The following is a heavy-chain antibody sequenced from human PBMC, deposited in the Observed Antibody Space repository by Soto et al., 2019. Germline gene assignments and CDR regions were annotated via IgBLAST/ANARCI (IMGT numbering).Heavy chain of an antibody. CDR1: GGSISSGGYY. J-gene: IGHJ3*02. CDR2: IYYSGST. V-gene: IGHV4-31*03. CDR3: ARYSSSSHDAFDI. D-gene: IGHD6-6*01. Sequence: QVQLQESGPGLVKPSQTLSLTCTVSGGSISSGGYYWSWIRQHPGKGLEWIGYIYYSGSTYYNPPLKSRVTISVDTSKNQFSLKLSSVTAADTAVYYCARYSSSSHDAFDIWGQGTMVTVSS.